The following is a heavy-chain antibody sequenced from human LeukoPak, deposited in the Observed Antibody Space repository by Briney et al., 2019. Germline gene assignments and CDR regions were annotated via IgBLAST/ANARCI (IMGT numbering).Heavy chain of an antibody. CDR1: GFAFSNYW. CDR3: ARFRGGGYYDG. D-gene: IGHD3-22*01. V-gene: IGHV3-74*01. CDR2: INSDGSST. J-gene: IGHJ4*02. Sequence: GGSLRLSCAGSGFAFSNYWMHWVRQVPGKGLVWVSHINSDGSSTSYADSVKGRFTISRDNAKNTLYLQMNSLRAEDTAVYYCARFRGGGYYDGWGQGTLVTVSS.